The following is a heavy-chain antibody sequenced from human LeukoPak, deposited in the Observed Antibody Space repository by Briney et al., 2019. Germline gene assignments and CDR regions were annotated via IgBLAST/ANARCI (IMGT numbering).Heavy chain of an antibody. CDR1: GGTFSSYA. Sequence: GASVKVSCKASGGTFSSYAISWVRQAPGQGLEWMGGIIPIFGTANYAQKFQGRVTITADESTSTAYVELSSLRSEDTAVYYCARRPTLTGYYGGYYFDYWGQGTLVTVSS. CDR2: IIPIFGTA. CDR3: ARRPTLTGYYGGYYFDY. D-gene: IGHD3-9*01. V-gene: IGHV1-69*13. J-gene: IGHJ4*02.